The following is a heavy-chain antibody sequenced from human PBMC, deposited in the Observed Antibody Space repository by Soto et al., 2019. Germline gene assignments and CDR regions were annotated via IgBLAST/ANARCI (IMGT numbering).Heavy chain of an antibody. CDR2: ISAYNGNT. D-gene: IGHD6-19*01. CDR3: ARYRSGWYELDYFDY. V-gene: IGHV1-18*01. Sequence: ASVKVSCKASGYTFTSYGISWVRQAPGQGLEWMGWISAYNGNTNYAQKLQGRVTMTTDTSTSTAYMELRSLRSDDTAVYYCARYRSGWYELDYFDYWGQGTLVTVSS. CDR1: GYTFTSYG. J-gene: IGHJ4*02.